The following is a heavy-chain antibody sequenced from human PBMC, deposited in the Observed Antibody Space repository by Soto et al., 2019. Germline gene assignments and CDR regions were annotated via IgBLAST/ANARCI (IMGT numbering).Heavy chain of an antibody. V-gene: IGHV3-53*01. J-gene: IGHJ4*02. CDR1: GFTVSTNY. D-gene: IGHD3-10*01. Sequence: GSLLLSGPVSGFTVSTNYMSWVRQAPGKGLEWVSVIYNDGSTYYADSVKGRFTISRDDSKNTLYLQMHSLRAEDTAMYYCARAASYYGSDSWGQGTLVTVYS. CDR2: IYNDGST. CDR3: ARAASYYGSDS.